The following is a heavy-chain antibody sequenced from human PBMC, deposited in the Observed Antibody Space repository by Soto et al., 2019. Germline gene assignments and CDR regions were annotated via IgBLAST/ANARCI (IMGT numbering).Heavy chain of an antibody. CDR3: ARLRSYRAAAGTGYNWFDP. CDR2: IYYSGST. CDR1: GGSISSGGYY. V-gene: IGHV4-31*02. J-gene: IGHJ5*02. Sequence: SETLSLTCTVSGGSISSGGYYWSWIRQHPGKGLEWIGYIYYSGSTYYNPSLKSRVTISVDTSKSQFALKLSSVTAADTAVYYCARLRSYRAAAGTGYNWFDPWGQGTLVTVSS. D-gene: IGHD6-13*01.